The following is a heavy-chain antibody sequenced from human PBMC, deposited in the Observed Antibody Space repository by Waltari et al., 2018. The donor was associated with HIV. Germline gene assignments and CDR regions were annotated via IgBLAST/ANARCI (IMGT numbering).Heavy chain of an antibody. V-gene: IGHV3-21*01. D-gene: IGHD2-15*01. CDR2: ISSSSSYI. CDR1: GFTSGGYC. J-gene: IGHJ4*02. CDR3: ARSPGIAATNLIDY. Sequence: EGQLVEPGGGWVKPGGSLSSSGAAAGFTSGGYCMNWVRQAPGKGLEWVSFISSSSSYIYYGDSVKGRFTISRDNAKNSLFLQMNSLRVEDTAVYYCARSPGIAATNLIDYWGQGTLVTVSS.